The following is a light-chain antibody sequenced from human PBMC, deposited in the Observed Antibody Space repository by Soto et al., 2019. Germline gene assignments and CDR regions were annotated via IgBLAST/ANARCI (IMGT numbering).Light chain of an antibody. CDR2: DAS. Sequence: IQMTQSPSTLSASVGDRVTITCRASQSISSWLAWYQQKPGKAPNVLIYDASSLESGVPSRFSGSGSGTEFTLTISSLQPDDFATYYCQQYNSYSRTFGQGTKVDNK. CDR1: QSISSW. CDR3: QQYNSYSRT. V-gene: IGKV1-5*01. J-gene: IGKJ1*01.